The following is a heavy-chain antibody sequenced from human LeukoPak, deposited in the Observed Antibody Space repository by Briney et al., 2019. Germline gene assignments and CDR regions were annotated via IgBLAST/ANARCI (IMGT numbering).Heavy chain of an antibody. D-gene: IGHD3-22*01. CDR3: AKESYDSSGYYWVY. J-gene: IGHJ4*02. CDR1: GFTFSSYS. V-gene: IGHV3-30*02. CDR2: IRYDGSNK. Sequence: GGSLRLSCAASGFTFSSYSMKWVRQAPGKGLEWVAFIRYDGSNKYYADSVKGRFTISRDNSKNTLYLQMNSLRAEDTAVYYCAKESYDSSGYYWVYWGQGTLVTVSS.